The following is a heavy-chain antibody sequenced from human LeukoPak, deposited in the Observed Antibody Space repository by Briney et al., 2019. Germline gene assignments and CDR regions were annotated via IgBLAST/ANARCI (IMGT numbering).Heavy chain of an antibody. J-gene: IGHJ6*02. CDR3: ARLGDDTVVTDYYYYGMDV. CDR2: IYPGDSDT. Sequence: GESLKISCKGSGYSFTSYWIGWVRQMPGKGLEWMGIIYPGDSDTTYSPSFRGQVTISADKSISTAYLQWSSLKASDTAMHYCARLGDDTVVTDYYYYGMDVWGQGTTVTVSS. D-gene: IGHD4-23*01. V-gene: IGHV5-51*01. CDR1: GYSFTSYW.